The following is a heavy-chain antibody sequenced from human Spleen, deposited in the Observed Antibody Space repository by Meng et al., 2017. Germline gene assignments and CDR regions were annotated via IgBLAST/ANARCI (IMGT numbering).Heavy chain of an antibody. J-gene: IGHJ6*02. Sequence: GESLKISCAASGFTFDDYPMYWVRQVPGKGLEWVSVISWDGGSTFYRDSVKGRFTISRDNSKNSLYPQMNSLTAEDTALYYCAKDIAESTGWPPYGMNVWAQGPT. CDR3: AKDIAESTGWPPYGMNV. V-gene: IGHV3-43D*03. CDR1: GFTFDDYP. CDR2: ISWDGGST. D-gene: IGHD2-8*02.